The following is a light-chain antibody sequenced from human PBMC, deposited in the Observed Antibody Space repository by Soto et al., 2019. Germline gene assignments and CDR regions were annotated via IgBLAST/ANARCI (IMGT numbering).Light chain of an antibody. V-gene: IGLV2-18*02. CDR3: SSYTSSSTYV. CDR1: SSDVGKYNR. CDR2: EVS. Sequence: QSALTQPPSVSGSPGQSVTISCTGTSSDVGKYNRVSWYQQPPGTAPKLMIYEVSNRPSGAPDRFSGSKSGNTASLTISGLQAEDEADYYCSSYTSSSTYVFGTGTKVTVL. J-gene: IGLJ1*01.